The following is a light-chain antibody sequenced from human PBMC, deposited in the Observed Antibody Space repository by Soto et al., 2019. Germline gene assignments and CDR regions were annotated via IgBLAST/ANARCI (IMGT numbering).Light chain of an antibody. J-gene: IGLJ1*01. Sequence: QSVLTQPASVSGSPGQSITISCTGTNRDGGSYNRVPWYQQHAGKAPKLMSYEGSKRPSGVSNRFPGSKSGNTASLTISGLQAEDEADYYCCSYAGSYVCGGGTKVIVL. V-gene: IGLV2-23*01. CDR3: CSYAGSYV. CDR1: NRDGGSYNR. CDR2: EGS.